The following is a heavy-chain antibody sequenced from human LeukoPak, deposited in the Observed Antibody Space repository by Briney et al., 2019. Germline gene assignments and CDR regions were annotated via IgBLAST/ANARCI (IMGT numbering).Heavy chain of an antibody. V-gene: IGHV6-1*01. CDR2: TYYRSKWYN. Sequence: SQTLSLTCAISGDSVSSNSAAWNWIRQSPSRGIEWLGRTYYRSKWYNDYAVSVKSRITINPDTSKNQFSLQLNSVTPEDTALYYCARHDVQQLVRWGFDYWGQGTLVTVSS. CDR3: ARHDVQQLVRWGFDY. CDR1: GDSVSSNSAA. D-gene: IGHD6-13*01. J-gene: IGHJ4*02.